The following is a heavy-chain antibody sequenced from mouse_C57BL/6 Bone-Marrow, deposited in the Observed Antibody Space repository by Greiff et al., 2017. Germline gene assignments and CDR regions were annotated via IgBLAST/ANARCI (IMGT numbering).Heavy chain of an antibody. CDR3: TNAAAQATYAMDY. Sequence: EVQEVESGAELVRPGASVKLSCTASGFNIEDYYMHWVKQRPEQGLEWIGRIDPEDGDTEYAPKFQGKATMTADTSSNTAYLQLSSLTSEDTAVYYCTNAAAQATYAMDYWGQGTSVTVSS. D-gene: IGHD3-2*02. CDR1: GFNIEDYY. J-gene: IGHJ4*01. CDR2: IDPEDGDT. V-gene: IGHV14-1*01.